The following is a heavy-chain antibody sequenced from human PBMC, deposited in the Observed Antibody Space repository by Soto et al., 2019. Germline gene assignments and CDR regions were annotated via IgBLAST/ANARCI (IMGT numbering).Heavy chain of an antibody. CDR3: AKLRYTSGSGNFDY. CDR1: GFTFDGYA. Sequence: EVQLVESGGGSVQPGRSLTLSCAASGFTFDGYAMHWVRQAPGKGLEWVSGLSWNSGGVDYADSVKGRFTISRDNAKNSLYLQMNSLRPDDTDVYYCAKLRYTSGSGNFDYWGRGTLVTVSS. CDR2: LSWNSGGV. D-gene: IGHD6-25*01. J-gene: IGHJ4*02. V-gene: IGHV3-9*01.